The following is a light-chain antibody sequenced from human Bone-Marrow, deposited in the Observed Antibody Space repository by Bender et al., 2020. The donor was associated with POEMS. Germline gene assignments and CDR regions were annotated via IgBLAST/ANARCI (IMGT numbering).Light chain of an antibody. V-gene: IGLV2-8*01. J-gene: IGLJ3*02. CDR2: EVT. CDR3: QSVDGSLRLKV. Sequence: QSALTQPPSASGSPGQSVTISCTGTSSDIGGYDHVSWYQQHPGKAPKVIIYEVTKRPSGVPDRFSGSKSGTSASLAITGLQAEDEADYYCQSVDGSLRLKVFGGGTKLTV. CDR1: SSDIGGYDH.